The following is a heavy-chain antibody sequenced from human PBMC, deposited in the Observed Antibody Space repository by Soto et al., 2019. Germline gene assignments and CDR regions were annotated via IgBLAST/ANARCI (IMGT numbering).Heavy chain of an antibody. J-gene: IGHJ4*02. CDR2: ISAYNGNT. V-gene: IGHV1-18*01. CDR1: GYTFTSYG. Sequence: GASVKVSCKASGYTFTSYGISWVRQAPGQGLEWMGWISAYNGNTNYAQKLQGRVTMTTDTSTSTAYMELRSLRSDDTAVYYCARDLYCSSTSCLIYGGHYFDYWGQGTLVTVSS. CDR3: ARDLYCSSTSCLIYGGHYFDY. D-gene: IGHD2-2*01.